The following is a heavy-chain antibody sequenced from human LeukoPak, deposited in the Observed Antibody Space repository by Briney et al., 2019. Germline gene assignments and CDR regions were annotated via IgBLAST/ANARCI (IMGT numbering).Heavy chain of an antibody. CDR1: GVTVSANF. D-gene: IGHD7-27*01. V-gene: IGHV3-21*01. CDR2: ISSSSSYI. Sequence: GGSLRLSCAASGVTVSANFMTWVRQAPGKGLEWVSSISSSSSYIYYADSVKGRFPISRDNAKNSLYLQMNSLRAEDTAVYYCARGPLGKFDYWGQGTLVTVSS. CDR3: ARGPLGKFDY. J-gene: IGHJ4*02.